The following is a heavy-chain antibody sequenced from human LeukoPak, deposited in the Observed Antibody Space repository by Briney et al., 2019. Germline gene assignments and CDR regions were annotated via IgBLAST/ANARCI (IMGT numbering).Heavy chain of an antibody. V-gene: IGHV4-34*01. Sequence: SETLSLTCAVYGGSFSGYYWSWIRQPPGKGLEWIGEINHSGSTNYNPSLKSRVTMSVDTSKNQFSLKLSSVTAADTAVYYCASTYCSSTSCYTGNYYGMDVWGQGTTVTVSS. CDR3: ASTYCSSTSCYTGNYYGMDV. J-gene: IGHJ6*02. CDR2: INHSGST. D-gene: IGHD2-2*02. CDR1: GGSFSGYY.